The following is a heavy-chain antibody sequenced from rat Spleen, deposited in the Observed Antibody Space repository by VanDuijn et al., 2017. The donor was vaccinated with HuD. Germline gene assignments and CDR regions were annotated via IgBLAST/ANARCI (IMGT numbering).Heavy chain of an antibody. V-gene: IGHV5-25*01. CDR3: TTLYYSSFISY. CDR1: GFTFSDYT. D-gene: IGHD1-2*01. Sequence: EVQLVESGGGLVQPGRSMKLSCAASGFTFSDYTMAWVRQAPKKGLEWVASISSSGGNTYYRDSVKGRFTISRDNAKSTLYLQMDSLRSEDTATYYCTTLYYSSFISYWGQGVMVTVSS. CDR2: ISSSGGNT. J-gene: IGHJ2*01.